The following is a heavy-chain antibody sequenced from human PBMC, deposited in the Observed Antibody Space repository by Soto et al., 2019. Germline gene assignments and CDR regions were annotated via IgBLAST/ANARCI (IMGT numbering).Heavy chain of an antibody. CDR3: STEEGE. CDR1: GFSFSNGW. Sequence: EVQLVESGGGLVKPGGSLRLSCAASGFSFSNGWMSWVRQAPGKGLEWVGRIKSKIDGGTTDYAAHVKGRFTISRDDSKNTRYLQMHSLRPEDTAVYYCSTEEGEWGQGPLATVSS. D-gene: IGHD3-16*01. CDR2: IKSKIDGGTT. J-gene: IGHJ4*02. V-gene: IGHV3-15*05.